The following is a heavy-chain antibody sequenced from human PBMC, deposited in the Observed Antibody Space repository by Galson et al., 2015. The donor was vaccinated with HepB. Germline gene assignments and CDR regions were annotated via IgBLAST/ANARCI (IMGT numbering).Heavy chain of an antibody. V-gene: IGHV6-1*01. CDR3: ARLGSGWAHYYYYGMDV. Sequence: CAISGDSVSSNSAAWNWIRQSPSRGLEWLGRTYYRSKWFTDYAVSVKSRITINPDTSKNQFSLQLNSVTPEDTAVYYCARLGSGWAHYYYYGMDVWGQGTTVTVSS. J-gene: IGHJ6*02. D-gene: IGHD6-19*01. CDR1: GDSVSSNSAA. CDR2: TYYRSKWFT.